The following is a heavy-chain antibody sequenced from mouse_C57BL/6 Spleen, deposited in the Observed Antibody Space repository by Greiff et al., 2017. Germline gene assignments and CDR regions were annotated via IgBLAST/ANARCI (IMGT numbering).Heavy chain of an antibody. CDR3: ARDGSSYLDY. D-gene: IGHD1-1*01. CDR1: GYTFTSYW. CDR2: IYPSDSET. J-gene: IGHJ2*01. Sequence: QVQLQQPGAELVRPGSSVKLSCKASGYTFTSYWMDWVKQRPGQGLEWIGNIYPSDSETHYNPKFKDKAPLTVYKSSSTAYMQLSSLTSEDSAVYDCARDGSSYLDYWGQGTTLTVSS. V-gene: IGHV1-61*01.